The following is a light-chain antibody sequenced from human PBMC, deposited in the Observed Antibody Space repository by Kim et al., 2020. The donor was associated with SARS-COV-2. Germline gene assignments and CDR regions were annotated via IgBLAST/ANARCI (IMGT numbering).Light chain of an antibody. CDR1: QRISSY. J-gene: IGKJ1*01. Sequence: ASTRDRITITCRASQRISSYLAWYQQKPGKAPNLLIYAASTLQSGVPSRFSGSGSGTDFTLTISCLQSEDFATYYCQQYYDYPRTFGQGTKVDIK. CDR2: AAS. V-gene: IGKV1-8*01. CDR3: QQYYDYPRT.